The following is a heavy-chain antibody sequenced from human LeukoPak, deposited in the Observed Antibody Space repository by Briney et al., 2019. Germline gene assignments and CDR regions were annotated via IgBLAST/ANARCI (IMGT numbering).Heavy chain of an antibody. V-gene: IGHV4-38-2*02. CDR3: ARDLLIAVYNWFDP. Sequence: SETLSLTCTVSGFSITSGYYWGWIRQSPGEGLEWIGSTSHTGSTYYNPSLKSRVTISVDTSKNQFSLKLSSVTAADTAVYYCARDLLIAVYNWFDPWGQGTLVTVSS. CDR1: GFSITSGYY. D-gene: IGHD6-19*01. J-gene: IGHJ5*02. CDR2: TSHTGST.